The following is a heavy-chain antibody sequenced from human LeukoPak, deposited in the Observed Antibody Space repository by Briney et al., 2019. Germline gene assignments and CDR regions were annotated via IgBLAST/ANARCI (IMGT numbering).Heavy chain of an antibody. Sequence: SETLSLTCTVSGGSISTYYWSWIRQPPGKRLEWIGYIFHSGSTNYNPSLRGRVTISVDTSKNQFSLKLSSVTAADTAVYYCARGFWWLQPRSIDYWGQGTLVTVSS. V-gene: IGHV4-59*12. J-gene: IGHJ4*02. D-gene: IGHD5-24*01. CDR3: ARGFWWLQPRSIDY. CDR1: GGSISTYY. CDR2: IFHSGST.